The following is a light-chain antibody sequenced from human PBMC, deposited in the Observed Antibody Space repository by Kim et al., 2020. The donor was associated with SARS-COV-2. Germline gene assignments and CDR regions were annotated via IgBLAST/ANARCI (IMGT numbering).Light chain of an antibody. CDR1: QSVGSNL. CDR3: QQYGSSPYS. Sequence: EIVLTQSPGTLSLSPGERATLSCRASQSVGSNLLAWYQQKPGQAPRLLIYEAFKRVAGIPDRFSGSGSGTDFTLTISRPEPEDFATYYCQQYGSSPYSFGQGTKLEI. V-gene: IGKV3-20*01. J-gene: IGKJ2*03. CDR2: EAF.